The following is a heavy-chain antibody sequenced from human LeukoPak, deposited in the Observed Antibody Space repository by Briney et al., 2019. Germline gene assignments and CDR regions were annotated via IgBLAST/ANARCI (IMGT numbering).Heavy chain of an antibody. D-gene: IGHD2-21*02. CDR1: GGSISSSNW. V-gene: IGHV4-4*02. Sequence: SETLSLTCAVSGGSISSSNWWTWVRQPPGKGLEWIGEIYHSGSTNYNPSLKSRVTISVDKSKNQFSLKLSSVTAADTAVYYCARTGDWSYFDYWGQGALVTVSS. J-gene: IGHJ4*02. CDR2: IYHSGST. CDR3: ARTGDWSYFDY.